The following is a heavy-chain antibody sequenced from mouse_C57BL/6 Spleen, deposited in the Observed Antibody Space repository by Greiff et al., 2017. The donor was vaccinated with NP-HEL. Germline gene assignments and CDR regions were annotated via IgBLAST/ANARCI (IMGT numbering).Heavy chain of an antibody. D-gene: IGHD1-1*01. CDR3: ARERCSYYFDY. CDR2: IDPEDGET. Sequence: VQLQQSGAELVKPGASVKLSCTASGFNIKDYYMHWVKQRTEQGLEWIGRIDPEDGETKSAPKFQGKATITADKSSTTAYLQRSSLTAEYTAVYYCARERCSYYFDYWGQGTTLTVSS. CDR1: GFNIKDYY. J-gene: IGHJ2*01. V-gene: IGHV14-2*01.